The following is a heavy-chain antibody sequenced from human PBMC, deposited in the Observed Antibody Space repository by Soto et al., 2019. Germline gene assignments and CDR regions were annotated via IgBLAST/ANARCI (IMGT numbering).Heavy chain of an antibody. D-gene: IGHD2-21*01. CDR3: ARSLLQGDF. Sequence: QVQLVQSGAEVKKPGASVKISCKACGYTFIHYYIDWVRQAPGQGLEWMAIINPNGGSTNYAQKFQGRVTVTSDTSTTTVSMELNSLESDDTAVYFCARSLLQGDFWGQGTLVTVSS. CDR1: GYTFIHYY. V-gene: IGHV1-46*01. J-gene: IGHJ4*02. CDR2: INPNGGST.